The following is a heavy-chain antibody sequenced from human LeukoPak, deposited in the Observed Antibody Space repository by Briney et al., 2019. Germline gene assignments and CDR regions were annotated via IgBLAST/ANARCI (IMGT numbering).Heavy chain of an antibody. V-gene: IGHV3-13*01. J-gene: IGHJ2*01. CDR3: AREIAVAGTWYFDL. CDR2: ISTAGET. CDR1: GFTFSSYD. Sequence: GGSLRLSCAASGFTFSSYDMHWVRRATGKGLEWVSGISTAGETNYPGSVTGRFTISRENAKNSVYLQMNSLRAGDTAVYYCAREIAVAGTWYFDLWGRGTLVTVSS. D-gene: IGHD6-19*01.